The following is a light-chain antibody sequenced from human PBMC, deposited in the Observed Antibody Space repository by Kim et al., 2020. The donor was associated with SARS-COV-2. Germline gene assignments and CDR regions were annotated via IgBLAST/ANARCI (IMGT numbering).Light chain of an antibody. V-gene: IGLV3-19*01. CDR1: SLRSNY. Sequence: AWGQTVRITCQGDSLRSNYASWYQQKPGQAPVLVIYGKNNRPSGIPDRLSGSSSGNTASLTITGAQAEDEADYYCNSRDSSAFHWVFGGGTKVTVL. CDR3: NSRDSSAFHWV. J-gene: IGLJ3*02. CDR2: GKN.